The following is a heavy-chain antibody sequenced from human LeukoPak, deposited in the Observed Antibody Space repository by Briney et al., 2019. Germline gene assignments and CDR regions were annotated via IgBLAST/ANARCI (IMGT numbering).Heavy chain of an antibody. CDR2: IRYNGNNQ. J-gene: IGHJ6*03. V-gene: IGHV3-30*02. CDR3: AKDSAFYYIDV. CDR1: GFTFNNYG. Sequence: GGSLRLSCAASGFTFNNYGMHWVRQAPGKGLEWVAFIRYNGNNQYYADSVKGRFTISRDNSKNTLYLQVNSLKGDDTAVYYCAKDSAFYYIDVWGKGTTVIISS. D-gene: IGHD3-10*01.